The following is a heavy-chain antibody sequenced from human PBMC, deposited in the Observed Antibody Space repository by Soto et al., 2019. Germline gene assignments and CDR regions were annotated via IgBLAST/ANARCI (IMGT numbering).Heavy chain of an antibody. V-gene: IGHV4-30-4*01. CDR3: AREVGYYDSSGYPSGY. Sequence: SETLSLTCTVSGGSISSGDYYWSWIRQPPGKGLEWIGYIYYSGSTYYNPSLKSRVTISVDTSKNQFSLKLSSVTAANTAVYYCAREVGYYDSSGYPSGYWGQGTLVTVSS. CDR1: GGSISSGDYY. J-gene: IGHJ4*02. CDR2: IYYSGST. D-gene: IGHD3-22*01.